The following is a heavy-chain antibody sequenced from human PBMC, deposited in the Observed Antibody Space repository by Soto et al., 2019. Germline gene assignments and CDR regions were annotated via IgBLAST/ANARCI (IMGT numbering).Heavy chain of an antibody. V-gene: IGHV3-7*01. CDR2: IKQDGSEK. CDR1: GFTFSSYW. J-gene: IGHJ6*02. D-gene: IGHD3-22*01. CDR3: ARDPGYYYDYYYYCGMDV. Sequence: PGGSLRLSCAASGFTFSSYWMSWVRQAPGKGLEWVANIKQDGSEKYYVDSVKGRFTISRDNAKNSLYLQMNSLRAEDTAVYYCARDPGYYYDYYYYCGMDVWGQGTTVTVSS.